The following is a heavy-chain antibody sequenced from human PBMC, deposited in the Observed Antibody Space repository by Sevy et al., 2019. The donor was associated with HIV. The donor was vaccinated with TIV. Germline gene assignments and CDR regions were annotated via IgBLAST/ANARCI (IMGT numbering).Heavy chain of an antibody. Sequence: GGSLRLSCAVSGLTVSSNYMTWVRQAPGEGLEWVSVIYSDGRTYYADSVKGRFTISRDKSKNTLDLQMNRLSAEDTAVYYCARGMILEESWVGMDVWGQGTTVTVSS. CDR2: IYSDGRT. CDR1: GLTVSSNY. CDR3: ARGMILEESWVGMDV. D-gene: IGHD3-3*01. J-gene: IGHJ6*02. V-gene: IGHV3-53*01.